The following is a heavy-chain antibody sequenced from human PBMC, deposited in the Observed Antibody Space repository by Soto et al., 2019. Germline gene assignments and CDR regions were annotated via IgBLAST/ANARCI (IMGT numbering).Heavy chain of an antibody. J-gene: IGHJ4*02. CDR3: XXXXXYYDSSAYMGY. D-gene: IGHD3-22*01. CDR2: ISGSGGST. Sequence: EVQLLEAGGGLVQPGGSLRLSCAASGFTFSSYAMSWVRQAPGKGLEWVSAISGSGGSTYYADSVKGRFTISRDNSKNTXYLXMXSLXAAXXXXXXXXXXXXYYDSSAYMGYWGQGTLVTVSS. CDR1: GFTFSSYA. V-gene: IGHV3-23*01.